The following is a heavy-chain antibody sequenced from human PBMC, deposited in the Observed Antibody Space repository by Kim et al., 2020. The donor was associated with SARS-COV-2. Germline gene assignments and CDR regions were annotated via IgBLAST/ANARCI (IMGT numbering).Heavy chain of an antibody. CDR1: GFTFSSYS. J-gene: IGHJ4*02. CDR3: ARVLTSGWSYFDY. D-gene: IGHD6-19*01. Sequence: GGSLRLSCAASGFTFSSYSMNWVRQAPGKGLEWISSISSSSYIYYADSVKGRFTISRDNARASRYLQMNSLRAEDTAVYYCARVLTSGWSYFDYWGQGTLVTVSS. V-gene: IGHV3-21*04. CDR2: ISSSSYI.